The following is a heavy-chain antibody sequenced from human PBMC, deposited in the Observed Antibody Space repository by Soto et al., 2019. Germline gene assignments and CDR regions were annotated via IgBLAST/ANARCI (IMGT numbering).Heavy chain of an antibody. Sequence: EVQLVDSGGDLVQPGGSLRLSCAASGFTFSLYWMTWVRQAPGKGLEWVANINQDGSVKTYLDSMKGRLTISRDNAQDSLYLQMDSLRAEDTAVYYCGRDPGYGALDYWGQGTLVTVSA. V-gene: IGHV3-7*01. CDR1: GFTFSLYW. J-gene: IGHJ4*02. CDR3: GRDPGYGALDY. CDR2: INQDGSVK. D-gene: IGHD4-17*01.